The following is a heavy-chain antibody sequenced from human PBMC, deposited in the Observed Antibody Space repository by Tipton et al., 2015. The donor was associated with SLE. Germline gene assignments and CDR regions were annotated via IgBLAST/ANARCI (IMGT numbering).Heavy chain of an antibody. CDR2: MHYSGST. D-gene: IGHD1-26*01. CDR3: ASGDSGTYWRPFDS. J-gene: IGHJ4*02. CDR1: GGSISSYS. Sequence: TLSLTCAVYGGSISSYSWSWIRQPPGKGLEWIGYMHYSGSTNYNPSLKSRVTISVDKSRNQFSLKLSSVPAADTAVYYSASGDSGTYWRPFDSGGQGTLAPVSS. V-gene: IGHV4-59*01.